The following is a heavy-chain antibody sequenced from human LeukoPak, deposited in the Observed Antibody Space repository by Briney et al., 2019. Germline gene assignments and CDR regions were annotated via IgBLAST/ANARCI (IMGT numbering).Heavy chain of an antibody. D-gene: IGHD6-13*01. CDR1: GFTFSSYS. V-gene: IGHV3-21*04. J-gene: IGHJ4*02. Sequence: KAGGSLRLSCAASGFTFSSYSMNWVRQAPGKGLEWVSSISSSSSYIYYADSVKGRFTISRDNAKNSLYLQMNSLRAGDTAVYYCARDLGGYIDYWGQGTLVSVSS. CDR3: ARDLGGYIDY. CDR2: ISSSSSYI.